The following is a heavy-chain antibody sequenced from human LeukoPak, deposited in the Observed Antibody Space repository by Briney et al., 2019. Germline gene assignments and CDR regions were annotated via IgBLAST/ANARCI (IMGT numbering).Heavy chain of an antibody. J-gene: IGHJ4*02. CDR1: GFTFSSYA. D-gene: IGHD3-10*01. CDR2: ISYDGSNK. Sequence: GRSLRLSCAGSGFTFSSYAMHWVRQAPGKGLEWVAVISYDGSNKYYADSVKGRFTISRDNSKNTLYLQMNSLRAEDTAVYYCARVYSHYGSGSYYNGYFDYWGQGTLVTVSS. CDR3: ARVYSHYGSGSYYNGYFDY. V-gene: IGHV3-30*04.